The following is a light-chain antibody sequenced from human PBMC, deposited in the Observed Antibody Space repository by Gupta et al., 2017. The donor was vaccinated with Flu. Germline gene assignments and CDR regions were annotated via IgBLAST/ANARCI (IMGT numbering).Light chain of an antibody. CDR3: QQIYSTPLT. CDR2: DAS. V-gene: IGKV1-39*01. Sequence: GDRVTITCRASQSIKNYLNWYQQKPGKAPKVLIYDASNLQSGAPSRFSGSGSGTDFTLTISSLQPEDFATYYCQQIYSTPLTFGGGTKVEIK. CDR1: QSIKNY. J-gene: IGKJ4*01.